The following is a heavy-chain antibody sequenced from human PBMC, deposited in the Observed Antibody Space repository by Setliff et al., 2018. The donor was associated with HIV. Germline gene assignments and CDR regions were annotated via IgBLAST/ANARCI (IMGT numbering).Heavy chain of an antibody. CDR3: ARGNRIYTSSTRYSYYYMDV. D-gene: IGHD2-2*01. CDR2: INHTGST. V-gene: IGHV4-34*01. CDR1: GGSFIDYY. Sequence: KPSETLSLTCAASGGSFIDYYWSWIRQTPGKGLEWIGQINHTGSTNFNPSLTIRLTMSVDPSDYQFSLGLSSVTAADSGVYYCARGNRIYTSSTRYSYYYMDVWGRGTAVTVSS. J-gene: IGHJ6*03.